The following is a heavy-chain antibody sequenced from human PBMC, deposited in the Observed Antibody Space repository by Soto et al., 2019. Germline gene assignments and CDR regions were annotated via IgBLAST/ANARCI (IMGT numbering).Heavy chain of an antibody. D-gene: IGHD4-17*01. V-gene: IGHV3-33*01. CDR1: GFTFSSYG. Sequence: QVQLVESGGGVVQPGRSLRLSCAASGFTFSSYGMHWVRQAPVKGLEWVAVIWYDGSNKYYADSVKGRFTISRDNSKNTLYLQMNSLRAEDTAVYYCARDHSDYGDYLDYWGQGTLVTVSS. J-gene: IGHJ4*02. CDR2: IWYDGSNK. CDR3: ARDHSDYGDYLDY.